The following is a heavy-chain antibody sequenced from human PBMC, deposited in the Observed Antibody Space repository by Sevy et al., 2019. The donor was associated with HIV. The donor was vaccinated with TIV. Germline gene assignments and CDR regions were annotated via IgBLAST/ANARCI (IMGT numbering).Heavy chain of an antibody. D-gene: IGHD3-9*01. CDR2: ISFNGSHE. Sequence: GSLRLSCAASGFTFTNFPMHWVRQAPGRGLEWVAIISFNGSHEFYADSVKGRFTISRDNSKSTLYLQMNSLRREDTAVYYCVRTAGLTGSYEYWGQGTQVTVSS. V-gene: IGHV3-30-3*01. CDR3: VRTAGLTGSYEY. J-gene: IGHJ4*02. CDR1: GFTFTNFP.